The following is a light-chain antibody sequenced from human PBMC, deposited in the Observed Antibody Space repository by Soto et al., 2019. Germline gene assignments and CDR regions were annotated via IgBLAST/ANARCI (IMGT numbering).Light chain of an antibody. V-gene: IGLV2-11*01. CDR3: CSYAGTYYV. CDR2: DVS. Sequence: QSALTQPRSVSGSPGQSVTISCTGTSSDVGGYNYVSWYQQHPGKAPKLMIYDVSNRPSGVPDRFSGSKSGNTASLTISGLQAEDEDDYYCCSYAGTYYVFGTGTKLTVL. J-gene: IGLJ1*01. CDR1: SSDVGGYNY.